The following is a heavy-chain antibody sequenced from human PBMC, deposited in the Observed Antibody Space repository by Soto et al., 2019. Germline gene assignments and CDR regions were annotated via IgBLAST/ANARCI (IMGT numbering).Heavy chain of an antibody. CDR1: GFTFSSYA. J-gene: IGHJ3*02. V-gene: IGHV3-23*01. CDR3: EKEYSSSDAFDI. CDR2: ISGSGGST. Sequence: GGSLRLSCAASGFTFSSYAMSWVRQAPGKGLEWVSAISGSGGSTYYADSVKGRFTISRDNSKNSLYLQMNSLRAEDTAVYYCEKEYSSSDAFDIWGQGTMVTVSS. D-gene: IGHD6-6*01.